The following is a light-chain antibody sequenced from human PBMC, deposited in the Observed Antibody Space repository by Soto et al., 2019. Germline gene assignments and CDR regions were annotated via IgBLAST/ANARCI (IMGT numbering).Light chain of an antibody. Sequence: QSALTQPASVSGSPGQSITISCTGTSSDVGGYIYVSWYQQHPGKAPKLMIYDVSNRPSGVSNRFSGSKSGNTASLTISGLQAEDEADYYCSSYTSSSTVVFAGGTKVTVL. V-gene: IGLV2-14*01. CDR2: DVS. CDR1: SSDVGGYIY. J-gene: IGLJ2*01. CDR3: SSYTSSSTVV.